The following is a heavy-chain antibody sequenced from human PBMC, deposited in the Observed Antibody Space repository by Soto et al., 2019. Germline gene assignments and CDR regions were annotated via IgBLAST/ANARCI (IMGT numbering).Heavy chain of an antibody. J-gene: IGHJ4*02. Sequence: QVQLVQSGAEVKKPGASVKVACKASGYTFTSYSITWVRQAPGQGLEWMGWITTYNGNTNYAQKFQGRVTMTTDTSTSTAYMELSSLSTDATAVYYCARVSDEGGNPCFYCGQGNLVTVSS. CDR2: ITTYNGNT. CDR3: ARVSDEGGNPCFY. CDR1: GYTFTSYS. V-gene: IGHV1-18*01. D-gene: IGHD2-15*01.